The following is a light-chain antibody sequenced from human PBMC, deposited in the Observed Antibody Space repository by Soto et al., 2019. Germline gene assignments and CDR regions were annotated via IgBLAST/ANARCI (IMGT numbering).Light chain of an antibody. CDR3: QRRSNCPPT. J-gene: IGKJ1*01. Sequence: EIVLTQSPATLSLSPGERATLSCRASQSVSSYLAWYQQKPGQDPRLLIYDASNRATGIPARFSGSGSGTDFTLPISSLEPEDFVVYYCQRRSNCPPTFGQGTKVEIK. CDR1: QSVSSY. CDR2: DAS. V-gene: IGKV3-11*01.